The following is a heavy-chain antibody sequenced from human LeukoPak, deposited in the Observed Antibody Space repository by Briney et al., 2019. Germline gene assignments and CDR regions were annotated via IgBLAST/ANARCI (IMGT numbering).Heavy chain of an antibody. D-gene: IGHD2-2*01. J-gene: IGHJ4*02. CDR2: ISPDGGRT. V-gene: IGHV3-23*01. Sequence: GGSLRLSCTASGFTFLSYAMAWVRQVPGEGLQWVSDISPDGGRTHYADSVKGRFTISRDNSKNTLYLQMDSLRAEDTAVYYCAKEGCSSTSCYSAFDYWGQGTLVTVSS. CDR3: AKEGCSSTSCYSAFDY. CDR1: GFTFLSYA.